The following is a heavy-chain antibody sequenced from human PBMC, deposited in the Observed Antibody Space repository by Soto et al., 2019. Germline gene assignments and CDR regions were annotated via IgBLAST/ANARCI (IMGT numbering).Heavy chain of an antibody. CDR3: ARDYYYGSATYGLEI. CDR2: INPNTGGA. D-gene: IGHD3-10*01. Sequence: QEHLVQSGAEVKSPGASVKVSCKAAGYTFTGYYIHWVRQAPGQGLEWMGWINPNTGGANIAQKLQGWITLTRDTSITTTYMEVNRLTSNDTAVYYCARDYYYGSATYGLEIWGQGTMVTVAS. CDR1: GYTFTGYY. V-gene: IGHV1-2*04. J-gene: IGHJ3*01.